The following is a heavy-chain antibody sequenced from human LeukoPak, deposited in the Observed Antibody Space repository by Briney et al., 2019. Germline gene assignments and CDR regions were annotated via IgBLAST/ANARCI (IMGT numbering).Heavy chain of an antibody. V-gene: IGHV4-39*01. CDR3: ARLDLGYCSSAACRYGHFDY. Sequence: SETLSLTCTVSGGSISISSYYWGWIRQPPGKGLECIGSIYYSGSTYYNPSLRSRVTISVDTSKNQFSLKLSSVTAADTAVYYCARLDLGYCSSAACRYGHFDYWGQGTLVPVSS. CDR2: IYYSGST. CDR1: GGSISISSYY. J-gene: IGHJ4*02. D-gene: IGHD2-2*01.